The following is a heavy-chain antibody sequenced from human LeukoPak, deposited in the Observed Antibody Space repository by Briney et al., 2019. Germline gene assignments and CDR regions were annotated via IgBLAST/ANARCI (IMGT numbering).Heavy chain of an antibody. J-gene: IGHJ2*01. CDR2: IYSGGST. V-gene: IGHV3-53*04. Sequence: PGGSLRLSCAASGFMFSNYDMSWVRQAPGKGLEWVSVIYSGGSTYYADSVKGRFTISRHNSKNTLYLQMNSLRAEDTAVYYCARSTQLRYWYFDLWGRGTLVTVSS. CDR3: ARSTQLRYWYFDL. D-gene: IGHD3-3*01. CDR1: GFMFSNYD.